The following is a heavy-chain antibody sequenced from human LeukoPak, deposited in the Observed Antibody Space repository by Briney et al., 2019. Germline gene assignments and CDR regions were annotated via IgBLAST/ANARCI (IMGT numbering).Heavy chain of an antibody. CDR3: VRDVGSSGHYYDAWFDS. CDR2: ISGRSDTT. CDR1: GFSFSDFT. Sequence: GGSLRLSCVASGFSFSDFTMNWVRQAPGKGLQWLAYISGRSDTTFYADSVQGRFSISRDNANNSLSLQLNNLTIDDSAVYYCVRDVGSSGHYYDAWFDSWGQGTRVTVSS. J-gene: IGHJ5*01. V-gene: IGHV3-48*01. D-gene: IGHD3-22*01.